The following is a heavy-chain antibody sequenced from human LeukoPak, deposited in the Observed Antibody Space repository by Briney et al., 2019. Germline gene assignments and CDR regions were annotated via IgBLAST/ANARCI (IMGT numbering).Heavy chain of an antibody. Sequence: ASVKVSCKAFGYTFTSNYMHWVRQAPGQGPEWMGVISPTGGSTTYAQKFQDRLTLTRDMSASTDYLELSSLRSEDTAVYYCARDNSVRDEAWWFNPWGQGTLVTVSS. V-gene: IGHV1-46*01. D-gene: IGHD5-24*01. CDR3: ARDNSVRDEAWWFNP. CDR2: ISPTGGST. CDR1: GYTFTSNY. J-gene: IGHJ5*02.